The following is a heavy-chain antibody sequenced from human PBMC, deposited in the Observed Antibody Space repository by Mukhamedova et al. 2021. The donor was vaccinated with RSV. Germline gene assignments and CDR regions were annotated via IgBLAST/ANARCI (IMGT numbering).Heavy chain of an antibody. J-gene: IGHJ4*02. Sequence: YAQKFQGRVTMTRDTSISTAYMELSRLRSDDTAVYYCARNQVNYYDSSGYSPFDYWGQGTLVTVSS. CDR3: ARNQVNYYDSSGYSPFDY. D-gene: IGHD3-22*01. V-gene: IGHV1-2*02.